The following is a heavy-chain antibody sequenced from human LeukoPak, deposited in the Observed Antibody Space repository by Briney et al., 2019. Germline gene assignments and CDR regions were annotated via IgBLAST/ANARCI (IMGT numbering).Heavy chain of an antibody. Sequence: GGSLRLSCAASEFSVGSNYMTWVRQAPGKGLEWVSLIYSGGSTYYADSVKGRFTISRDNSKNTLYLQMNSLRAEDTAVYYCATGPSGYHNTGGQGTLVTVSS. V-gene: IGHV3-66*01. CDR3: ATGPSGYHNT. CDR1: EFSVGSNY. J-gene: IGHJ4*02. D-gene: IGHD5-12*01. CDR2: IYSGGST.